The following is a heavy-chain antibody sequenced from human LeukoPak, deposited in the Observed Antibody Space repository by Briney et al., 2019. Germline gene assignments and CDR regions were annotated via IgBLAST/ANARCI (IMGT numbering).Heavy chain of an antibody. V-gene: IGHV1-2*02. D-gene: IGHD6-13*01. CDR2: INPNSGGT. J-gene: IGHJ4*02. CDR1: GYTFTGYY. CDR3: ASPLYSSSEGLDY. Sequence: ASVKVSCKASGYTFTGYYMHWVRQAPGQGLEWMGWINPNSGGTNYAQKFQGRVTMTRDTSISTAHMELSRLRSDDTAVYYCASPLYSSSEGLDYWGQGTLVTVSS.